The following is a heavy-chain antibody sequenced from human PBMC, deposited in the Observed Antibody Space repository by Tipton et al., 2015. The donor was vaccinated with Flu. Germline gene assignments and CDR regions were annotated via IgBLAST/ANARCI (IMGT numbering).Heavy chain of an antibody. Sequence: LRLSYTVSGGSISSYYWSWIRQPPGKGLEWIGYIYYSGSTNYNPSLKSRVTISVDTSKNQFSLKLSSVTAADTAVYYCARVGGSSYYYYGMDVWGQGTTVTVSS. CDR3: ARVGGSSYYYYGMDV. V-gene: IGHV4-59*01. CDR1: GGSISSYY. CDR2: IYYSGST. D-gene: IGHD1-26*01. J-gene: IGHJ6*02.